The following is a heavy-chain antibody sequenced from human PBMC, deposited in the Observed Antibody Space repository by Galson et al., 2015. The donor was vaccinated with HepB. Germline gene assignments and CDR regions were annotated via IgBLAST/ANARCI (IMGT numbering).Heavy chain of an antibody. CDR1: GFLLSTSGVG. V-gene: IGHV2-5*02. J-gene: IGHJ4*02. CDR2: LYWDDDK. D-gene: IGHD1-14*01. Sequence: VKPTQTLTLTCTFSGFLLSTSGVGVGWIRQPPGKALEWLALLYWDDDKRYSPSLKTRLTITKDTSKNQVVLTMTNMDPVDTATYYCAHRHEKSGAFDSWGQGTLVTVSS. CDR3: AHRHEKSGAFDS.